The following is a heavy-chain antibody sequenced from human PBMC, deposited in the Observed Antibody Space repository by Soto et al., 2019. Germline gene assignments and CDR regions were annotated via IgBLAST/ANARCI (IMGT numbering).Heavy chain of an antibody. J-gene: IGHJ3*02. D-gene: IGHD3-3*01. Sequence: GASVKVSGKASGGTFSSYAISWVRQAPGQGLEWMGGIIPIFGTANYAQKFQGRVTITADESTSTAYMELSSLRSEDTAVYYCASNPITTKPQAFDIWGQGTMVTVSS. CDR1: GGTFSSYA. CDR3: ASNPITTKPQAFDI. V-gene: IGHV1-69*13. CDR2: IIPIFGTA.